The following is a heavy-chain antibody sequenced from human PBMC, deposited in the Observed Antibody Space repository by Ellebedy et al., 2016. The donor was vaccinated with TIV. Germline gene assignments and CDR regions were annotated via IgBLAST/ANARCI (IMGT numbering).Heavy chain of an antibody. CDR2: IFSGGST. V-gene: IGHV4-59*01. CDR1: RGSFNGYY. J-gene: IGHJ4*02. Sequence: SETLSLTCTVSRGSFNGYYWSWIRQPPGKGLEWIGYIFSGGSTNYNPSLQSRVTISLDTSKNQFSRTLSAVSAADTAVYYCAREYSYVGPTDYWGQGILVTVSS. D-gene: IGHD5-18*01. CDR3: AREYSYVGPTDY.